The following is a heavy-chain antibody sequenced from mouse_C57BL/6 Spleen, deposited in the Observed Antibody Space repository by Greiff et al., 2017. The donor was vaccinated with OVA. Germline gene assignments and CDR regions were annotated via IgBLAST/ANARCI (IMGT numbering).Heavy chain of an antibody. V-gene: IGHV7-3*01. CDR2: IRNKANGYTT. CDR3: ARYIGYPYWYLDV. Sequence: EVKLQESGGGLVQPGGSLSLSCAASGFTFTDYYMSWVRQPPGKALEWLGFIRNKANGYTTEYSASVKGRFTISRDNSQSILYLQMNALGAEDSATYYCARYIGYPYWYLDVWGTGTTVTVSS. J-gene: IGHJ1*03. CDR1: GFTFTDYY. D-gene: IGHD2-14*01.